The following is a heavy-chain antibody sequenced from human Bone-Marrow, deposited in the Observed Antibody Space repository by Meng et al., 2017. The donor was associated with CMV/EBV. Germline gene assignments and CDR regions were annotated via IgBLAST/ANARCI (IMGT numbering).Heavy chain of an antibody. CDR1: GFIFRNYW. J-gene: IGHJ4*02. CDR2: INQDGGER. D-gene: IGHD2-21*01. V-gene: IGHV3-7*01. CDR3: ARLRIASDSYQNDY. Sequence: GESLKISCAASGFIFRNYWMTWVRQAPGKGLEWVANINQDGGERYYVDSVKGRFTISRDNAKNSLHLQMNSLTVEDTAVYYCARLRIASDSYQNDYWGQGVRVTVSS.